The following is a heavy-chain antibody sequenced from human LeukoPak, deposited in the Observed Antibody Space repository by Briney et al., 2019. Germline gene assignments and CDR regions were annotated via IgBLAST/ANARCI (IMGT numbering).Heavy chain of an antibody. V-gene: IGHV3-30*02. CDR1: GFTFSTFG. Sequence: QAGGSLRLSCAASGFTFSTFGMHWVRQAPGKGLEWVAFLRSDGSNEYYANSVKGRFTISRDNSKNTLYLQMDSLISDDTAVYYCARIGNIHLWWTNFDYWGQGTLVTVSS. CDR3: ARIGNIHLWWTNFDY. D-gene: IGHD5-18*01. CDR2: LRSDGSNE. J-gene: IGHJ4*02.